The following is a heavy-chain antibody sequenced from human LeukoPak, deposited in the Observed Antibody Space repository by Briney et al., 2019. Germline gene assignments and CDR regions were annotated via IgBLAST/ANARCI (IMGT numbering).Heavy chain of an antibody. V-gene: IGHV4-59*02. CDR2: VSYSGSR. CDR3: GTVEYTSAWNPFDY. D-gene: IGHD6-19*01. CDR1: GASVSIYY. Sequence: PSETLSLTCTVSGASVSIYYWSWIRQPPGKGLEWIGDVSYSGSRKYNPSLKNRITISVDTSKNQRSLKLSSVIAADTGVYFCGTVEYTSAWNPFDYWGREPWSPSP. J-gene: IGHJ4*02.